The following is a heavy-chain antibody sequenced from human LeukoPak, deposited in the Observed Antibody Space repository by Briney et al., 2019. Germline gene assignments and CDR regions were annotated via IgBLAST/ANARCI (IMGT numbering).Heavy chain of an antibody. D-gene: IGHD2-15*01. Sequence: GGSLRLSCAASGFTFSDYYMSWIRQAPGKGLEWVSTIGDRADRTYYADSVKGRFTISRDDSKNTLYLQMHSLRVEDTAVYYCAKCYCSGGSCYSILDSWGQGTLVTVSS. J-gene: IGHJ4*02. V-gene: IGHV3-23*01. CDR1: GFTFSDYY. CDR2: IGDRADRT. CDR3: AKCYCSGGSCYSILDS.